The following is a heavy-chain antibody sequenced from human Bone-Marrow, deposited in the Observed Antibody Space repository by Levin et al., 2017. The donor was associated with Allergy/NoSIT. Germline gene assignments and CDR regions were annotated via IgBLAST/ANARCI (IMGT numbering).Heavy chain of an antibody. Sequence: ASETLSLTCTVSGGSISSGSYYWSWIRQPAGKGLEWIGRIYTSGSTNYNPSLKSRVTISVDTSKNQFSLKLSSVTAADTAVYYCARGPYYYYYMDVWGKGTTVTVSS. V-gene: IGHV4-61*02. CDR3: ARGPYYYYYMDV. J-gene: IGHJ6*03. CDR1: GGSISSGSYY. CDR2: IYTSGST.